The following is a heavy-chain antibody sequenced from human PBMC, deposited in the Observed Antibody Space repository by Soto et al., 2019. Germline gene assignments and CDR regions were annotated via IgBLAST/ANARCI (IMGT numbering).Heavy chain of an antibody. CDR1: GFTFSSYA. J-gene: IGHJ4*02. Sequence: GGSLRLSCAASGFTFSSYAMSWVRQAPGKGLEWVSSISSSSGYIYYADSVKGRFTISRDNAKNSLYLQMNSLRAEDTAVYYCARGEDIVLVPAAMCFDYWGQGTLVTVSS. D-gene: IGHD2-2*01. CDR2: ISSSSGYI. V-gene: IGHV3-21*01. CDR3: ARGEDIVLVPAAMCFDY.